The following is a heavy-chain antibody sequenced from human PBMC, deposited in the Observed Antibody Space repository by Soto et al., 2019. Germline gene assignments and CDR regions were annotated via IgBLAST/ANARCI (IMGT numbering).Heavy chain of an antibody. J-gene: IGHJ4*02. CDR3: ARVAGCGSGSRHFDN. Sequence: QVQLMQSGAEVTKPGASVTLSCKTSGYTFMSYGLSWVRQAPGQGLEWMGWTVAGSGNRIYAQKFQDRINMNIDTSTNTGYMELRSLRSDDSALYFCARVAGCGSGSRHFDNWGQGTLVTVSS. CDR1: GYTFMSYG. D-gene: IGHD3-10*01. CDR2: TVAGSGNR. V-gene: IGHV1-18*01.